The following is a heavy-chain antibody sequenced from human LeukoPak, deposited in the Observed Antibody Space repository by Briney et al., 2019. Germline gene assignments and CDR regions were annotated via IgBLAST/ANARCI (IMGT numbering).Heavy chain of an antibody. J-gene: IGHJ4*02. CDR1: GFTFSSYW. CDR2: IKEDGGEK. Sequence: GGSLRLSCAASGFTFSSYWMSWVRQAPGKGLEWVSNIKEDGGEKYYVDSVKGRFTISRDNSKNTLYLQMNSLRAEDTAVYYCAKRLYDSGGYSLFDYWGQGTLVTVSS. D-gene: IGHD3-22*01. V-gene: IGHV3-7*03. CDR3: AKRLYDSGGYSLFDY.